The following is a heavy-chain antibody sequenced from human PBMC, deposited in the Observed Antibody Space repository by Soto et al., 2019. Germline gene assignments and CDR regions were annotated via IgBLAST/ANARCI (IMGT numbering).Heavy chain of an antibody. V-gene: IGHV3-30*18. CDR3: AKNVGSGDYYYYYGMDV. J-gene: IGHJ6*02. D-gene: IGHD4-17*01. CDR1: GFTFSSYG. CDR2: ISYDGSNK. Sequence: GGSLRLSCAASGFTFSSYGMHCVRQAPGKGLEWVAVISYDGSNKYYADSVKGRFTISRDNSKNTLYLQMNSLRAEDTAVYYCAKNVGSGDYYYYYGMDVWGQGTTVTVSS.